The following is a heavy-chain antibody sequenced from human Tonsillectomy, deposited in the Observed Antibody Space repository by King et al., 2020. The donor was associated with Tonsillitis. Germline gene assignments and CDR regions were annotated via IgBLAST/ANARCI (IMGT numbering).Heavy chain of an antibody. CDR1: GFTFDDYA. CDR2: ISWNSGSI. V-gene: IGHV3-9*01. Sequence: DVQLVESGGGLVQPGRSLRLSCAASGFTFDDYAMHWVRQAPGKGLEWVSGISWNSGSIGYADSVKGRFTISRDDAKNSLYPQMNSLRPEDTALYYCARDPDSSSWYYFDYWGQGTLVTVSS. D-gene: IGHD6-13*01. J-gene: IGHJ4*02. CDR3: ARDPDSSSWYYFDY.